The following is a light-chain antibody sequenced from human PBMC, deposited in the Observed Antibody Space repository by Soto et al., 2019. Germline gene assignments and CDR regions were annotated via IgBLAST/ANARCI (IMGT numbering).Light chain of an antibody. Sequence: QSALTQPASVSGSPGQSITISGPGGSSDVGSYNLVSWNQQFPGKAPKPMIYEGSKRPSGVSNRFSGSKSGNTASLTISGLQAEDEADYYCCSYAGRSTLVFGGGTKLTVL. J-gene: IGLJ3*02. CDR3: CSYAGRSTLV. CDR2: EGS. V-gene: IGLV2-23*01. CDR1: SSDVGSYNL.